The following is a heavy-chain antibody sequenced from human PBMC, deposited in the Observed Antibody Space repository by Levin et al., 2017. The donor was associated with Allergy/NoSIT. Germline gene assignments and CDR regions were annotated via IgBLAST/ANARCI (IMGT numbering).Heavy chain of an antibody. CDR1: GFTFDDYD. V-gene: IGHV3-9*01. CDR3: AKGSTPATYCGGDCYSDFDY. CDR2: ISWNSGSI. Sequence: SGGSLRLSCAGSGFTFDDYDMHWVRQAPGKGLEWVSGISWNSGSIDYADSVKGRFTISRDNAKKSLYLQMNSLRAEDTALYYCAKGSTPATYCGGDCYSDFDYWGQGTLVTVSS. D-gene: IGHD2-21*02. J-gene: IGHJ4*02.